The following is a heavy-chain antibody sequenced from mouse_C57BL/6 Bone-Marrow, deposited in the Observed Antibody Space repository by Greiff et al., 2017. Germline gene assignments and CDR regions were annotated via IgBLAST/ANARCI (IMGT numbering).Heavy chain of an antibody. Sequence: QVQLQQPGAELVKPGASVKLSCKASGYTFISYWMQWVKQRPGQGLEWIGEIDPSDSYTNYNQKFKGKATLTVDTSSSTAYMQLSSLTSEDSAVYYCARGGVITRDWGQGTLVTVSA. CDR2: IDPSDSYT. CDR1: GYTFISYW. CDR3: ARGGVITRD. J-gene: IGHJ3*01. D-gene: IGHD1-1*01. V-gene: IGHV1-50*01.